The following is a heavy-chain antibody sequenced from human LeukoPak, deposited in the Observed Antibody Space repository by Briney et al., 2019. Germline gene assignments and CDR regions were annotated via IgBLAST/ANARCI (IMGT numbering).Heavy chain of an antibody. Sequence: KPSETLSLTCAVSGYSISSDNYWVWIRQPPGQGLEWTGGIYHSGSTYYNPSLKSRVTMSVDTSKNQFSLKLSSVTAADTAVYYCARAPRDSSSSNYMRGFDYWGQGTLVTVSS. CDR2: IYHSGST. CDR3: ARAPRDSSSSNYMRGFDY. D-gene: IGHD3-22*01. J-gene: IGHJ4*02. V-gene: IGHV4-38-2*01. CDR1: GYSISSDNY.